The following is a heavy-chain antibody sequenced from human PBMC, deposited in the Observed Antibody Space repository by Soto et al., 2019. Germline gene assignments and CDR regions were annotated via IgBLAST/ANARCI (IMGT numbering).Heavy chain of an antibody. CDR1: GFTFSGYW. V-gene: IGHV3-74*01. D-gene: IGHD5-18*01. J-gene: IGHJ4*02. CDR2: IKSDGSGT. Sequence: EVQLVESGGGLVQPGESLTLSCAASGFTFSGYWMHWVRQAPGKGLVWVSRIKSDGSGTYYADSVQGRLTISRDNAKKTLFLKMNSLRVEDTAVYYCARGDSDRYDGHGYLGRHWGQGTLVTVSS. CDR3: ARGDSDRYDGHGYLGRH.